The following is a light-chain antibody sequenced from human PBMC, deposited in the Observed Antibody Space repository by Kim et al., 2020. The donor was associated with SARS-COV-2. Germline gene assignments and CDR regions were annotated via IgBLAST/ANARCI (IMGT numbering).Light chain of an antibody. J-gene: IGLJ2*01. V-gene: IGLV6-57*03. CDR3: QSYDSNNHVV. Sequence: TGTISCTRSRGSIAANYVQCYKQRPCSAPTILMYEDNRRPSGVPNRFSGSIRSSSNSASLTISGLRAEDEADYYCQSYDSNNHVVFGGGTQLTVL. CDR2: EDN. CDR1: RGSIAANY.